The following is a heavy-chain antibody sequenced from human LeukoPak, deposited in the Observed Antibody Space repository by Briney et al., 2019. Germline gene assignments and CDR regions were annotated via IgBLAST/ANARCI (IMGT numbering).Heavy chain of an antibody. CDR3: ARTGVVATSYFFDY. CDR2: IYYSGSA. D-gene: IGHD5-12*01. Sequence: PSETLSLTCTVSGGSISSYYWSWIRQPPGKGLEWIGFIYYSGSANYNPSLRSRVTVSVDTSKNQFSLKLTSVTAADTAVYYCARTGVVATSYFFDYWGHGTLVTV. J-gene: IGHJ4*01. V-gene: IGHV4-59*01. CDR1: GGSISSYY.